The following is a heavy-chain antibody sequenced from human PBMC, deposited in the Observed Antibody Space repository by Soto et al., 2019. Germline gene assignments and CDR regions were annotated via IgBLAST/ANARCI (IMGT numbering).Heavy chain of an antibody. CDR2: ISSSSSYI. V-gene: IGHV3-21*01. CDR1: GFTFSSFS. J-gene: IGHJ4*02. CDR3: ARGYSYGTGFVVRYFDS. D-gene: IGHD5-18*01. Sequence: EVQLVESGGGLVKPGGSLRVSCAASGFTFSSFSMGWVRQAPGKGLEWVSDISSSSSYIHYSDSVKGRFTISRDNAKNSLSLQMNRLRAEDTAIYYCARGYSYGTGFVVRYFDSWGQGTLVTFSS.